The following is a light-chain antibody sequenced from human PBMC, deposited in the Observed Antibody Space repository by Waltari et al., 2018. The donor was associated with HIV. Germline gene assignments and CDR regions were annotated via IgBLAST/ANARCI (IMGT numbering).Light chain of an antibody. Sequence: THSPATLSLYPGATSPLSCRASQSVSSSLAWYHQKPGQAPRLLIYDASKWDTGIPSRFSGSGSGTDFTLTISSLEPEDFAAYYCQQASNWTKTFGQGTKLEIK. V-gene: IGKV3-11*01. J-gene: IGKJ2*01. CDR1: QSVSSS. CDR3: QQASNWTKT. CDR2: DAS.